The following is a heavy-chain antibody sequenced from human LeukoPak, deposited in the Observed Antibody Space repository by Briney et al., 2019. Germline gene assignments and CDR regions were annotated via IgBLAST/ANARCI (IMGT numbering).Heavy chain of an antibody. V-gene: IGHV3-20*04. CDR1: GFKFDDYG. D-gene: IGHD2-15*01. CDR2: INWNGDSR. Sequence: GGSLRLSCTASGFKFDDYGMTWVRQAPGKGLEWVSDINWNGDSRGYAHSVRGRFTIYRDNSKNSLYLQMNSLRAEDTAIYYCAKNGDRGAYCSGGSCYPYYYYNMDVWGKGTTVTISS. J-gene: IGHJ6*03. CDR3: AKNGDRGAYCSGGSCYPYYYYNMDV.